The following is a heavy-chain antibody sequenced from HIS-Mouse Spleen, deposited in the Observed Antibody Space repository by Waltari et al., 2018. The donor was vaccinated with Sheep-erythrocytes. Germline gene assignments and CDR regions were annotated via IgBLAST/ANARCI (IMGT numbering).Heavy chain of an antibody. V-gene: IGHV3-15*01. Sequence: EVQLVESGGGLVKPGGSLRLSCAASGFTFSTAWMSWVRQAPGKGLEWFGRIKSKTDGGKTDYAAPVKGRFTISRDDSKNTLYLQMNSLKTEDTAVYYCTTEGVGDYWGQGTLVTVSS. CDR1: GFTFSTAW. CDR3: TTEGVGDY. D-gene: IGHD1-26*01. CDR2: IKSKTDGGKT. J-gene: IGHJ4*02.